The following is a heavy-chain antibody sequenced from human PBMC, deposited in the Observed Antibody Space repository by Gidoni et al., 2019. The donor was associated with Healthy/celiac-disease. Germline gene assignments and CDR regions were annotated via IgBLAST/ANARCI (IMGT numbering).Heavy chain of an antibody. CDR1: GLTFSNAW. V-gene: IGHV3-15*01. CDR2: IKSKTDGGTT. J-gene: IGHJ6*02. Sequence: EVQLVASGGGLVKRGGSLRLSCAASGLTFSNAWMSWVRQAPGKGLEWVGRIKSKTDGGTTDYAAPVKGRFTISRDDSKNTLYLQMNSLKTEDTAVYYCTTGLGDIVVVTAASYYGMDVWGQGTTVTVSS. D-gene: IGHD2-2*01. CDR3: TTGLGDIVVVTAASYYGMDV.